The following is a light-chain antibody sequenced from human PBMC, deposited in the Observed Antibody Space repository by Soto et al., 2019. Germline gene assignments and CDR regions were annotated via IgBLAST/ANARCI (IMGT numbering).Light chain of an antibody. CDR1: QNVRSDY. CDR3: QQYGNSPLT. Sequence: EIVLTQSPATLSLSPGDRATLSCRASQNVRSDYFAWYQQKPGQAPRVXIFGVSTRDSATPERFRGSGAGTYCTRTISRLEPDDFALDYCQQYGNSPLTFGGGTKVDIK. V-gene: IGKV3-20*01. J-gene: IGKJ4*01. CDR2: GVS.